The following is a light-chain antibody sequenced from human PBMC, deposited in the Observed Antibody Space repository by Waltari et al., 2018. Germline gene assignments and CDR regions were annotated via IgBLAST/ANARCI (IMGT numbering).Light chain of an antibody. V-gene: IGLV3-27*01. J-gene: IGLJ2*01. Sequence: YDLTQPSSVSVSPGQTATTTCSGVVLAEKFVRWFQQKPGQAPTLILYKDTERPSGIPDRFSGSSSGSTVTLTIRGALLEDEADYHCHAAADNNWFFGGGTKLTVL. CDR1: VLAEKF. CDR3: HAAADNNWF. CDR2: KDT.